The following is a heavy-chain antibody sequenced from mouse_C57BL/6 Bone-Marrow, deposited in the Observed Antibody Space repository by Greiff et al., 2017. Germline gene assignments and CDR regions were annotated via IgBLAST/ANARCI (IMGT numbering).Heavy chain of an antibody. Sequence: VQLQQPGAELVKPGASVKMSCKASGYTFTSYWITWVKQRPGQGLEWIGDIYPGSGSTNYNEKFKSKATLTVDTSSSTAYMQLSSLTSEDSAVYYCAKREDGDYYAMDYWGQGTSVTVSS. CDR1: GYTFTSYW. CDR2: IYPGSGST. V-gene: IGHV1-55*01. J-gene: IGHJ4*01. D-gene: IGHD2-3*01. CDR3: AKREDGDYYAMDY.